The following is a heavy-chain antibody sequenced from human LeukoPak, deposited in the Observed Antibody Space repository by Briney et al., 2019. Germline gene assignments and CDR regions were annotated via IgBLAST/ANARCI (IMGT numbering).Heavy chain of an antibody. CDR1: GYTFTGYY. D-gene: IGHD6-13*01. CDR2: INPNSGGT. Sequence: ASVKVSCKASGYTFTGYYMHWVRRAPGQGLEWMGWINPNSGGTNYAQKFQGRVTMTRDTSISTAYMELSRLRSDDTAVYYCARGVRTYSSSWYPFDYWGQGTLVTVSS. V-gene: IGHV1-2*02. CDR3: ARGVRTYSSSWYPFDY. J-gene: IGHJ4*02.